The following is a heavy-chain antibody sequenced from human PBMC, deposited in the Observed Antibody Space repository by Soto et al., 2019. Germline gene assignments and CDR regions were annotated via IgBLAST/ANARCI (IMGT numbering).Heavy chain of an antibody. J-gene: IGHJ4*02. CDR3: ARDVEWLFSSFDY. D-gene: IGHD3-3*01. V-gene: IGHV3-30-3*01. Sequence: QVQLVESGGGVVQPGRSLRLSCAASGFTFSNYAMHWVRQAPGKGLEWVALISSDESNKYYIDSVKGRFTISRDNSKNSLYLQMNRLRVNDMAVYYCARDVEWLFSSFDYWGQGILVTVSS. CDR1: GFTFSNYA. CDR2: ISSDESNK.